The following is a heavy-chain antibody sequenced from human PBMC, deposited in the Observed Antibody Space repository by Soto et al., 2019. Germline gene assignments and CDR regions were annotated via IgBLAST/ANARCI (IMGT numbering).Heavy chain of an antibody. Sequence: QVQLVESGGGVVQPGRSLRLSCAASGFTFSSYGMHWVRQAPGKGLEWVAVISYDGSNKYYVDSVKGRFTISRDNSKNTLYLQMNSLRAEDTAVYYCAKDTQTPLDYWGQGTLVTVSS. CDR3: AKDTQTPLDY. V-gene: IGHV3-30*18. CDR1: GFTFSSYG. J-gene: IGHJ4*02. CDR2: ISYDGSNK.